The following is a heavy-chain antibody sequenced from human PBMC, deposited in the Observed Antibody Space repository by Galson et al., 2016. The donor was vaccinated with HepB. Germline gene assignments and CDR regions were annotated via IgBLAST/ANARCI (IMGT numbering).Heavy chain of an antibody. CDR2: ISRSGSII. Sequence: SLRLSCAASGFTFSDYYMSWIRQAPGKGLEWLSYISRSGSIIYYSDAVKGRFTISRDNAKNSLYLQMNSLRGEDTALYYCARSGDFRSGYSGYGMDVWGQGTTVTVAS. CDR1: GFTFSDYY. J-gene: IGHJ6*02. CDR3: ARSGDFRSGYSGYGMDV. D-gene: IGHD3-3*01. V-gene: IGHV3-11*01.